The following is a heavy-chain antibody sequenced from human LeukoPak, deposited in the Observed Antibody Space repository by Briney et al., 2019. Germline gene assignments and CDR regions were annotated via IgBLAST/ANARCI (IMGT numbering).Heavy chain of an antibody. D-gene: IGHD1-26*01. CDR1: GFTFSSYW. CDR3: ALVGAVGDDAFDI. CDR2: ISYDGSNK. J-gene: IGHJ3*02. V-gene: IGHV3-30*03. Sequence: GGSLRLSCAASGFTFSSYWMSWVRQAPGKGLEWVAVISYDGSNKYYADSVKGRFTISRDNSKNTLYLQMNSLRAEDTAVYYCALVGAVGDDAFDIWGQGTMVTVSS.